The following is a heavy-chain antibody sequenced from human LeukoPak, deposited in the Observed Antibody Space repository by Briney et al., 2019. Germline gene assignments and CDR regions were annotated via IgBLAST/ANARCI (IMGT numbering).Heavy chain of an antibody. CDR2: IWHDGSNK. CDR1: GFTFSSYG. J-gene: IGHJ4*02. CDR3: ARGLSNYDSSGLNY. Sequence: GGSLRLSCAASGFTFSSYGMYWVRQAPGKGLEGVTNIWHDGSNKYYADSVKGRFTISRDNSKNTLYLQMNSLRAEDTAVYYCARGLSNYDSSGLNYWGQGTLVTVSS. V-gene: IGHV3-33*01. D-gene: IGHD3-22*01.